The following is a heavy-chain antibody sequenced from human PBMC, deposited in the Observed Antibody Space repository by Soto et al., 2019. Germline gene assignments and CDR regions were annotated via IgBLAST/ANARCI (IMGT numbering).Heavy chain of an antibody. V-gene: IGHV3-33*01. D-gene: IGHD1-26*01. CDR3: ARDPLPGIGGSSDY. CDR1: GFTFSSYG. CDR2: IWYAGRNK. J-gene: IGHJ4*02. Sequence: QVQLVESGGGVVQPGMSLRLSCAASGFTFSSYGMHWVRQAPGKGLEWVAVIWYAGRNKYYADSVKGRFTISRDNSKKTLYLQLNSLRAEDTAVYYCARDPLPGIGGSSDYWGQGTLVTVSS.